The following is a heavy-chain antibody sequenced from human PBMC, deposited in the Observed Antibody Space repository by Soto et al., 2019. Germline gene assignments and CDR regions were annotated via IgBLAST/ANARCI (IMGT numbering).Heavy chain of an antibody. CDR2: ITSSSRTI. CDR1: GFTFSTSS. CDR3: ARDYWSSKCPEKRYAMDV. D-gene: IGHD2-2*01. Sequence: PGGSLRLSCAASGFTFSTSSMNWVRQAPGKGLEWVSHITSSSRTIHYADSVKGRFTISRDNAKNSLYLQMNSLRDEDTAVYYCARDYWSSKCPEKRYAMDVWGQGTKVTVSS. J-gene: IGHJ6*01. V-gene: IGHV3-48*02.